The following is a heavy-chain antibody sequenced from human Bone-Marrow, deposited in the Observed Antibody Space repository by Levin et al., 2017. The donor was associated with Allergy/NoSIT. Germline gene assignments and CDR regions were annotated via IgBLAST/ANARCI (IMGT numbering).Heavy chain of an antibody. J-gene: IGHJ5*02. V-gene: IGHV3-15*01. Sequence: GESLKISCAASGFTFNNAWMSWVRQAPGKGLEWVGRIKSNTAGAATDYGAPVKDRFFISRASSKNTLHLQMNSHKSEDTDRYYCVTDCEGDPQIWETWGQGTLVTVSA. D-gene: IGHD5-18*01. CDR2: IKSNTAGAAT. CDR3: VTDCEGDPQIWET. CDR1: GFTFNNAW.